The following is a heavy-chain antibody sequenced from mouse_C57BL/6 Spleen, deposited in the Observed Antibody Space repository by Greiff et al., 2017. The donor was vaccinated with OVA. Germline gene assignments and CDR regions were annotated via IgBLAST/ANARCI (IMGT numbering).Heavy chain of an antibody. CDR2: INYDGSST. CDR1: GFTFSDYY. V-gene: IGHV5-16*01. Sequence: EVQRVESEGGLVQPGSSMKLSCTASGFTFSDYYMAWVRQVPEKGLEWVANINYDGSSTYYLDSLKSRFIISRDNAKNMLYLQMSSLKSEDTATYYCAKTHYYGSSYDWYFDVWGTGTTVTVSS. CDR3: AKTHYYGSSYDWYFDV. J-gene: IGHJ1*03. D-gene: IGHD1-1*01.